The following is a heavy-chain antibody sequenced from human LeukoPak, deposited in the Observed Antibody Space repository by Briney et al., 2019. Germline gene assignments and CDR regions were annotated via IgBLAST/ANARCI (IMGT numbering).Heavy chain of an antibody. CDR2: IYYSGSS. D-gene: IGHD4-11*01. Sequence: SETLSLTCNVSGDSITNNNCYWGWVRQPPGKGLEWIASIYYSGSSYYNPSLKSRVTMSVDTSKNQFSLKLSSATAADTAVYYCVRLDYSNFFDYWGQGNLVTVSS. CDR1: GDSITNNNCY. J-gene: IGHJ4*02. V-gene: IGHV4-39*07. CDR3: VRLDYSNFFDY.